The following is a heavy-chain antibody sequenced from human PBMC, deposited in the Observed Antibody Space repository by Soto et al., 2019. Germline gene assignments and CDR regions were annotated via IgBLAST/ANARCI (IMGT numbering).Heavy chain of an antibody. Sequence: GGSLRLSCAASGFTFSGSAMHWVRQASGKGLEWVGRIRSKANSYATAYAASVKGRFTISRDDSKNTAYLQMNSLKTEDTAVYYCTRHAYDFWSGYYTGYYYYMDVWGKGTTVTVSS. V-gene: IGHV3-73*01. CDR3: TRHAYDFWSGYYTGYYYYMDV. D-gene: IGHD3-3*01. CDR1: GFTFSGSA. CDR2: IRSKANSYAT. J-gene: IGHJ6*03.